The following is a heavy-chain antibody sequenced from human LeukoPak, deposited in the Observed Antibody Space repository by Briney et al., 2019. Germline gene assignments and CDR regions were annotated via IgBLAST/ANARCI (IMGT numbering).Heavy chain of an antibody. V-gene: IGHV1-46*01. CDR2: INPSGGST. J-gene: IGHJ6*02. Sequence: ASVKVSCKASGYTFTSYYMHWVRQAPGQGLEWMGIINPSGGSTSYAQKFQGRVTMTRDTSTSTVYMELSSLRSEDTAVYYCAREEYQLLSPYYYYGTDVWGQGTTVTVSS. CDR1: GYTFTSYY. CDR3: AREEYQLLSPYYYYGTDV. D-gene: IGHD2-2*01.